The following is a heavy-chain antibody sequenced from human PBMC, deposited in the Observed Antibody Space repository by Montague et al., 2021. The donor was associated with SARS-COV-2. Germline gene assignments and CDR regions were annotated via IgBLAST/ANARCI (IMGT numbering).Heavy chain of an antibody. CDR1: GGSISSDNW. CDR2: THQWRGT. D-gene: IGHD6-13*01. J-gene: IGHJ4*02. V-gene: IGHV4-4*02. Sequence: SETLSLTCAVSGGSISSDNWWRWGRHPPGRGVEWIAETHQWRGTNYNPPLRSRNTILLDNSKNKFSLLLTSATAAETALYYCASHPVFQQLYSWGQGTLVSVSS. CDR3: ASHPVFQQLYS.